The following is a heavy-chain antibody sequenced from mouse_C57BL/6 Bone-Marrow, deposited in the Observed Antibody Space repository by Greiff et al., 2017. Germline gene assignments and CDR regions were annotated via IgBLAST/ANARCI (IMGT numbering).Heavy chain of an antibody. CDR3: ARWVLYDGYYVGAMDY. CDR1: GYTFTSYW. D-gene: IGHD2-3*01. CDR2: IDPSDSET. V-gene: IGHV1-52*01. J-gene: IGHJ4*01. Sequence: QVQLKQPGAELVRPGSSVKLSCKASGYTFTSYWMHWVKQRPIQGLEWIGNIDPSDSETHYNQKFKDKATLTVDKSSSTAYMQLSSLTSEDSAVYYCARWVLYDGYYVGAMDYWGQGTSVTVSS.